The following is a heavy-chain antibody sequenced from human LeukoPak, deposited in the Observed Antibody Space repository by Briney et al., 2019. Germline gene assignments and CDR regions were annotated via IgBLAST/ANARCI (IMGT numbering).Heavy chain of an antibody. V-gene: IGHV3-21*01. CDR2: ISSSSSYI. CDR1: GFTFSSYS. CDR3: ARDRHVPGLYYYYMDV. D-gene: IGHD6-6*01. J-gene: IGHJ6*03. Sequence: GGSLRLSCAASGFTFSSYSMNWVRQAPGKGLEWVSSISSSSSYIYYADSVKGRFTISRDNAKNSLYLQMNSLRAEDTAVYYCARDRHVPGLYYYYMDVWGKGTTVTVSS.